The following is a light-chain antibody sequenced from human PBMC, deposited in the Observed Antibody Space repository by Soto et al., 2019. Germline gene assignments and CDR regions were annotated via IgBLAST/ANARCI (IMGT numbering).Light chain of an antibody. CDR1: QSIRSN. Sequence: EIVLTQSPATLSVSPGESATLSCRASQSIRSNLAWYQQKPGQSPRLRIYGASPRATGVPVRFRGSGSGVAFTLTISSLQSEDFAEYHCQQYNNWPQTFGQGTKVDIK. CDR2: GAS. V-gene: IGKV3D-15*01. CDR3: QQYNNWPQT. J-gene: IGKJ1*01.